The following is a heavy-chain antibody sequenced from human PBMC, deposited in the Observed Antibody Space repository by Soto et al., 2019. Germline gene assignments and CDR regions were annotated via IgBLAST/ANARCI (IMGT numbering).Heavy chain of an antibody. D-gene: IGHD2-21*02. V-gene: IGHV1-46*01. J-gene: IGHJ4*02. Sequence: QVQLMQSGAEVKKPGASVKVSCKASGNTFTNYYIHWVRQAPGQGLEWMGTINPSGGHTTYAQKFLGRVTMTRETSTSTLYMELTSLRFEDTAVYYCASGGHVVVVTAAFDYWGQGTLVTVSS. CDR3: ASGGHVVVVTAAFDY. CDR1: GNTFTNYY. CDR2: INPSGGHT.